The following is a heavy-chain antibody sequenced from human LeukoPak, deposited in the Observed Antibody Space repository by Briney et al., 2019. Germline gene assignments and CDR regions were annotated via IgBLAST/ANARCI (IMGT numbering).Heavy chain of an antibody. CDR1: GYTFTGYD. CDR2: INTNSGGT. CDR3: ARDQYCSGSRCREYYYGMDV. V-gene: IGHV1-2*02. D-gene: IGHD2-2*01. Sequence: GASVKVSCTVSGYTFTGYDMHWARQAPGPGLESMGWINTNSGGTNYAQKFQGRVTMTRDTSISTAYMELSRLRSDDTALYYCARDQYCSGSRCREYYYGMDVWGQGTTVTVSS. J-gene: IGHJ6*02.